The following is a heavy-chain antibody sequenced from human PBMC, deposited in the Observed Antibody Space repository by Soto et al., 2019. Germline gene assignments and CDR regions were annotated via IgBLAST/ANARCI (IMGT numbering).Heavy chain of an antibody. J-gene: IGHJ4*02. V-gene: IGHV4-34*01. CDR1: CGSFSGYY. Sequence: SETLSLTCAVYCGSFSGYYWSWIRQPPGKGLEWIGEINHSGRTNYNPSLKSRVTIPVDTSKNQFYLKMSFVTAADTAVYYCARETIKHGYSSGWPFDYWGQGTRVTVSS. D-gene: IGHD6-19*01. CDR3: ARETIKHGYSSGWPFDY. CDR2: INHSGRT.